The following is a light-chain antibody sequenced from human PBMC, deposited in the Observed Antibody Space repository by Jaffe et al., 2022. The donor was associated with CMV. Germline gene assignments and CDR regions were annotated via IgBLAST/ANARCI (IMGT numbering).Light chain of an antibody. CDR3: NSRDSSGNHIGV. CDR2: GKN. V-gene: IGLV3-19*01. CDR1: SLRRYY. Sequence: SSELTQDPAVSVALGQTVRITCQGDSLRRYYASWYQQKPGQAPLLVIYGKNNRPSGIPDRFSGSTSGDTTSLTITGAQAEDEADYYCNSRDSSGNHIGVFGGGTKLTVL. J-gene: IGLJ3*02.